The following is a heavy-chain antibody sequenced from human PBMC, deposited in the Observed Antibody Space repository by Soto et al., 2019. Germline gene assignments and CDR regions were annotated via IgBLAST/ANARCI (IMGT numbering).Heavy chain of an antibody. CDR2: IYWDDDK. CDR1: GFSLSTSGVG. Sequence: QITLKESGPTLVKPTQTLTLTCTFSGFSLSTSGVGVGWIRQPPGKALEWRALIYWDDDKRYSPSLKSRLTITKDTSKNQVVLTMTNMDPVDTATYYCAHMASPPDLGGQFYPYYYYYGMDVWGQGTTVTVSS. J-gene: IGHJ6*02. CDR3: AHMASPPDLGGQFYPYYYYYGMDV. V-gene: IGHV2-5*02. D-gene: IGHD3-16*01.